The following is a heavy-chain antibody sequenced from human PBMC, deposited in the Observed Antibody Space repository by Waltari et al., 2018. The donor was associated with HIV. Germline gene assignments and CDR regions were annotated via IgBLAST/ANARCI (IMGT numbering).Heavy chain of an antibody. V-gene: IGHV4-59*01. CDR2: IYYSGST. Sequence: QVQLQESGPGLVKPSATLSLTCTVSGASISSYSCSWIRQPPGKGLEWIGYIYYSGSTNYNPSLESRVTISVDTSKNQFSLKLTSVTAADTAVYYCARSYYDSSGYHLFDYWGQGTLVTVSS. D-gene: IGHD3-22*01. CDR3: ARSYYDSSGYHLFDY. CDR1: GASISSYS. J-gene: IGHJ4*02.